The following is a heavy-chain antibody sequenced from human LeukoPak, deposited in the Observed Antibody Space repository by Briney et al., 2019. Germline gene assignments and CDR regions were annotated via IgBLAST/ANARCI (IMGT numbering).Heavy chain of an antibody. V-gene: IGHV3-23*01. D-gene: IGHD3-10*01. J-gene: IGHJ6*04. Sequence: GGSLRLSSAAPGFTSEDYVMSGGGQALGKGLEGGSAICGSGGRKYTADTARGGFTISRDNSKNTLYLQMNSLRAEDTAVYYCAKEDEGIWFGEFTTYYGMDVWGKGTTFTVSS. CDR3: AKEDEGIWFGEFTTYYGMDV. CDR2: ICGSGGRK. CDR1: GFTSEDYV.